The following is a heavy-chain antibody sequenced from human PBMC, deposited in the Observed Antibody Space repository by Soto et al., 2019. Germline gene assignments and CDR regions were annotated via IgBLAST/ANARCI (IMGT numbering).Heavy chain of an antibody. J-gene: IGHJ4*02. CDR2: VYHTGIA. D-gene: IGHD3-22*01. V-gene: IGHV4-30-2*01. CDR1: GLSTSRVGYS. Sequence: PSETLSLTWGVSGLSTSRVGYSWNWILQPPVKGLEWIGYVYHTGIAKYNPQLRGRVTISVDTSKNPSSLKLTSVPAADNVMYYCAGAQDYYDKSRYHFEYWGQGALVTVSS. CDR3: AGAQDYYDKSRYHFEY.